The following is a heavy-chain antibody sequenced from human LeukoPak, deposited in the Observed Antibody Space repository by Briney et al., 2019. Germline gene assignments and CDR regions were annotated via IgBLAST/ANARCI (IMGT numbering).Heavy chain of an antibody. CDR2: ISSSSYI. V-gene: IGHV3-21*01. D-gene: IGHD3-22*01. CDR1: RFTFSSYS. CDR3: ARVVYYDSSGYYSPFDY. Sequence: GGSLRLSCAASRFTFSSYSMNWVRQAPGKGLEWVSSISSSSYIYYADSVKGRFTISRDNAKNSLYLQMNSLRAEDTAVYYCARVVYYDSSGYYSPFDYWGQGTLVTVSS. J-gene: IGHJ4*02.